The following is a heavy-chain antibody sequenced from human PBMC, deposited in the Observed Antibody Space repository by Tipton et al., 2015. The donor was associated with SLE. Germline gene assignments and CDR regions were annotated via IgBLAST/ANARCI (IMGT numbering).Heavy chain of an antibody. D-gene: IGHD2-15*01. J-gene: IGHJ1*01. CDR2: LSYSGST. CDR1: GGSLSSYY. V-gene: IGHV4-59*08. Sequence: TLSLTCTVSGGSLSSYYWSWIRQSPEKGLEWIGYLSYSGSTNYNPSLKSRVTILADTSKNQFSLQLTSVTAADTAAYFCARHHRLVAAGTGHFHHWGQGTLVTVSS. CDR3: ARHHRLVAAGTGHFHH.